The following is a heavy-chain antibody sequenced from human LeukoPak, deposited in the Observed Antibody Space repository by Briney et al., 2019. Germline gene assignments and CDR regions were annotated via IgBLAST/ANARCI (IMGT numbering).Heavy chain of an antibody. CDR1: GFTFSSYE. CDR3: AREAPSCRGDCLDY. J-gene: IGHJ4*02. D-gene: IGHD2-21*02. CDR2: ISYSDSTI. Sequence: PGGSLRLSCAASGFTFSSYEMNWVRQAPGKGLEWVSYISYSDSTIYYADSVKGRFTISRDNAKNSLYLQMSSLRAEDTAVYYCAREAPSCRGDCLDYWGQGTLVTVSS. V-gene: IGHV3-48*03.